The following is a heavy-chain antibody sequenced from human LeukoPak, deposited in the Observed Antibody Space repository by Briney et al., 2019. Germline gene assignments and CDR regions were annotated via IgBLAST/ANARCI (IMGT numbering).Heavy chain of an antibody. CDR1: GGSISSGGYY. V-gene: IGHV4-31*03. CDR2: IYYSGST. J-gene: IGHJ4*02. Sequence: PSQTLSLTCTVSGGSISSGGYYWSWIRQHPGKGLEWIGYIYYSGSTYYNPSLKRRVTISVDTSKKQFFLQLSSVTAADTAVYYCARAFFPAAIPGYFDYWGQGTLVTVSS. CDR3: ARAFFPAAIPGYFDY. D-gene: IGHD2-2*02.